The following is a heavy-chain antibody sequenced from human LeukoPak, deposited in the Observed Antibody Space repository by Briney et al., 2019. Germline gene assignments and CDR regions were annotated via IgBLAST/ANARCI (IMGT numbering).Heavy chain of an antibody. J-gene: IGHJ2*01. CDR1: GGSISSGSSDYY. V-gene: IGHV4-39*07. D-gene: IGHD2-21*01. Sequence: SETLSLTCTVSGGSISSGSSDYYWGWIRQPPGKGLDWIGSISDSGRTYYNPSLKSRVTVSVDTSKNQFSLNLSSVTAADTAVYYCARTAYARFFDLWGRGTLVTVSS. CDR3: ARTAYARFFDL. CDR2: ISDSGRT.